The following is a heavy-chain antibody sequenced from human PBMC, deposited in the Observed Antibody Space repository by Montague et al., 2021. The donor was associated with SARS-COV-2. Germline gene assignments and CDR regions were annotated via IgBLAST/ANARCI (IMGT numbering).Heavy chain of an antibody. CDR1: GGSISSSSYY. V-gene: IGHV4-39*01. CDR3: ATYYDILTGYYIDAFDI. D-gene: IGHD3-9*01. Sequence: SETLSLTCTVSGGSISSSSYYWGWIRQPSGKGLEGIGSIYYSGSTYYNPSLKSRVTISVDTSKNQFSLKLSSVTAADTAVYYCATYYDILTGYYIDAFDIWGQGTMVTVSS. J-gene: IGHJ3*02. CDR2: IYYSGST.